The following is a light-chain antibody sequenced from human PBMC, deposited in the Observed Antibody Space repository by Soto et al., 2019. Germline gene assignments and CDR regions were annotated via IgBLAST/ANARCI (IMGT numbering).Light chain of an antibody. CDR1: SSDVGGYNY. CDR2: DVS. J-gene: IGLJ2*01. V-gene: IGLV2-14*01. Sequence: QSVLTQPASVSGSPGQSITISCTGTSSDVGGYNYVSWYQQDPGKAPKLMIYDVSNRPSGVSNRFSGSKSGNTASLTISGLQAEDEADYYCSSYASSSTPHVVFGGWTKLTFL. CDR3: SSYASSSTPHVV.